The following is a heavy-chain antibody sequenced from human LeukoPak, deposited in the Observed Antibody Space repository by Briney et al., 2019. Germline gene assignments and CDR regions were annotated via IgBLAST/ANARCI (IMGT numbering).Heavy chain of an antibody. CDR2: IYYSGTT. J-gene: IGHJ6*03. CDR1: GGSINSYY. V-gene: IGHV4-59*01. Sequence: PSETLSLTCTVSGGSINSYYWSWIRQPPGKGLEWIGYIYYSGTTNYNPSFKSRVTISVDTSKNQFSLKLSSVTAADTAVYYCARGHDDYYMDVWGKGITVTVSS. CDR3: ARGHDDYYMDV.